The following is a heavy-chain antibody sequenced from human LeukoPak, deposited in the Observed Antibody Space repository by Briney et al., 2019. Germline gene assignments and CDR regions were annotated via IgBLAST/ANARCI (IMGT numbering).Heavy chain of an antibody. D-gene: IGHD1-26*01. J-gene: IGHJ5*02. CDR2: IYRSGTT. CDR3: SRLSHVAGAPKVSWFDP. Sequence: SETLSLTCTVSAYSISDGWVWGMIRQPPGKGLEWIGSIYRSGTTYYNPSLKSRVTMSVDTSNIQFSLKLTSVTAADTAMYYCSRLSHVAGAPKVSWFDPWGQGTLVTVSS. V-gene: IGHV4-38-2*02. CDR1: AYSISDGWV.